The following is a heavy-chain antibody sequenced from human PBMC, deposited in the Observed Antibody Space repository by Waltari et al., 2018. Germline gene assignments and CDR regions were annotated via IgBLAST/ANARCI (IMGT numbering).Heavy chain of an antibody. D-gene: IGHD1-1*01. CDR2: INPPTGTT. CDR3: TRGFQLIPEIWFDS. CDR1: GYSLTGYY. V-gene: IGHV1-2*02. Sequence: QAHLVQSGAEVKKPGASVQVSGKTSGYSLTGYYIHRVRQAPGQGLEWMVWINPPTGTTRYARKIQKRISVTTDAYIDTAYMELTSLTSDDTAVYYCTRGFQLIPEIWFDSWGQGSLVTVSS. J-gene: IGHJ5*01.